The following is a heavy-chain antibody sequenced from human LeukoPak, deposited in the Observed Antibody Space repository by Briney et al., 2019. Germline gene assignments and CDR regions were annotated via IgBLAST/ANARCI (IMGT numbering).Heavy chain of an antibody. CDR3: ARGYSSDPEGFDWFDP. CDR1: GGSISSYY. V-gene: IGHV4-59*01. CDR2: IYYSGST. J-gene: IGHJ5*02. Sequence: PSETLSLTCTVSGGSISSYYWSWIRQPPGKGLEWIGYIYYSGSTNYNPSLKSRVTISVDTSKNQFSLKLSSVTAADTAVYYCARGYSSDPEGFDWFDPGGQGTLVTVSS. D-gene: IGHD6-19*01.